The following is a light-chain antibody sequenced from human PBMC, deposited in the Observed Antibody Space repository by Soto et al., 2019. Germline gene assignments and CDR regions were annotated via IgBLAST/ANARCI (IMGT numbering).Light chain of an antibody. CDR3: CLYLGGTSV. Sequence: QSVLTQPASVSGSPGQSITISCTGTSNDVGGYAYVSWYQQYPGKAPKLVISEVSNRPSGVSHRFSGSRSGNTASLTISGLQAEDEADYYCCLYLGGTSVFGGGTQLTVL. J-gene: IGLJ7*01. CDR1: SNDVGGYAY. V-gene: IGLV2-14*01. CDR2: EVS.